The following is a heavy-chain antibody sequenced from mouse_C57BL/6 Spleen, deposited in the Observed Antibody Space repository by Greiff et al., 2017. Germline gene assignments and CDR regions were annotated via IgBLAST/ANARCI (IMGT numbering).Heavy chain of an antibody. CDR3: ARYYGSSPYAMDY. J-gene: IGHJ4*01. CDR1: GYTFTSYG. V-gene: IGHV1-81*01. Sequence: ESGAELARPGASVKLSCKASGYTFTSYGISWVKQRTGQGLEWIGEIYPRSGNTYYNEKFKGKATLTADKSSSTAYMELRSLTSEDSAVYFCARYYGSSPYAMDYWGQGTSVTVSS. CDR2: IYPRSGNT. D-gene: IGHD1-1*01.